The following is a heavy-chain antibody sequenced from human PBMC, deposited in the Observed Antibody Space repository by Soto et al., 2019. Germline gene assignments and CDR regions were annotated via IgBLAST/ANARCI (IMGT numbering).Heavy chain of an antibody. J-gene: IGHJ6*02. CDR2: ISSSGSTI. CDR3: ARDSITIFGVVILSYYYYYGMDV. V-gene: IGHV3-48*03. Sequence: GWSLRLSCAASGLTFSSYEMNWVRQAPGKGLEWVSYISSSGSTIYYADSVKGRFTISRDNAKNSLYLQMNSLRAEDTAVYYCARDSITIFGVVILSYYYYYGMDVWGQGTTVTVSS. CDR1: GLTFSSYE. D-gene: IGHD3-3*01.